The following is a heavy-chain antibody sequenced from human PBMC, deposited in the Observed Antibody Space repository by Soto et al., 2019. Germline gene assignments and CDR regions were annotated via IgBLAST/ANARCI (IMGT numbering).Heavy chain of an antibody. V-gene: IGHV4-31*03. CDR1: GGSISSGGYY. CDR3: ARELPETYYYGSGSSPV. Sequence: SETLSLTCTVSGGSISSGGYYWSWIRQHPGKGLEWIGYIYYSGSTYYNPSLKSRVTLSVDTSKNQFSLKLSSVTAADTAVYYCARELPETYYYGSGSSPVWGQGTTVTVSS. CDR2: IYYSGST. J-gene: IGHJ6*02. D-gene: IGHD3-10*01.